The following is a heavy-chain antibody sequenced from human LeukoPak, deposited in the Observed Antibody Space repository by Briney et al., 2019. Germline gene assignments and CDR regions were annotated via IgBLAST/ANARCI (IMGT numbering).Heavy chain of an antibody. CDR3: ARDLGYCTSTSCYSLYGMDV. CDR1: GFTFSSYE. Sequence: GGSLRLSCAASGFTFSSYEMNWVRQAPGKGLEWVSYITSSGSTIHYADSVKGRFTISRDNAKNSLYLQMNSLRAEDTAVYYCARDLGYCTSTSCYSLYGMDVWGKGTTVTVSS. D-gene: IGHD2-2*02. V-gene: IGHV3-48*03. J-gene: IGHJ6*04. CDR2: ITSSGSTI.